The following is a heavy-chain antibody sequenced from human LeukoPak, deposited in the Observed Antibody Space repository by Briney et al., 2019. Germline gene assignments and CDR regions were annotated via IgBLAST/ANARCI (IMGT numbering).Heavy chain of an antibody. CDR3: AKGDYITSWQYFES. V-gene: IGHV3-43*02. CDR2: ISGDGDRI. D-gene: IGHD1-14*01. J-gene: IGHJ4*02. Sequence: GGSLRLSCAASGFTFNSYAMTWVRQAPGKGLEWVSLISGDGDRIYYADSVKGRFTISRDNNKYSLYLQMNSLRTEDTALYYCAKGDYITSWQYFESWGQGTLVTVSS. CDR1: GFTFNSYA.